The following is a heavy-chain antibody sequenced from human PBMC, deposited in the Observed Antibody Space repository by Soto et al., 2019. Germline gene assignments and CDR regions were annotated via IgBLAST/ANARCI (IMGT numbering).Heavy chain of an antibody. CDR1: GGTFSSYA. Sequence: ASVKVSCKASGGTFSSYAISWVRQAPGQGLEWMGGIIPIFGTANYAQKFQGRVTITAAECTSTAYIELSSPRSDETAVYYCAIGGRRFIPTLFDPWGQGTLVTVSS. J-gene: IGHJ5*02. CDR2: IIPIFGTA. V-gene: IGHV1-69*13. D-gene: IGHD5-12*01. CDR3: AIGGRRFIPTLFDP.